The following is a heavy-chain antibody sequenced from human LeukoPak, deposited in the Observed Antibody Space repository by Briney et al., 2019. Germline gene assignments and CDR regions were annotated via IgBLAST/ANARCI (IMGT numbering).Heavy chain of an antibody. D-gene: IGHD6-13*01. Sequence: GGSLRLSCVASGFTFSIYWMSWVRQAPGRGPEWLAIIKEDGSVIWDVESVRGRFTISRDNAKNSVYLEMNSLRAEDTAVYYCARGSGRQQLEQNYWGQGSLVTVSS. V-gene: IGHV3-7*01. J-gene: IGHJ4*02. CDR3: ARGSGRQQLEQNY. CDR1: GFTFSIYW. CDR2: IKEDGSVI.